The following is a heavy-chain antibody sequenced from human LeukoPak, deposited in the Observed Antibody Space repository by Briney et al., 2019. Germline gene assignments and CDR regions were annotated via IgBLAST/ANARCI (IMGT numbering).Heavy chain of an antibody. J-gene: IGHJ4*02. Sequence: PGRSLRLSCAASGFSFRSYGMHWVRQAPGKGLEGVAVIWYDGSNDYYADSVKGRFTISRDNSKNMVYLQMNSLRAEDTAVYYCAKGKGLGYCSSTSCYPFDYWGQGTLVTVSS. D-gene: IGHD2-2*01. CDR2: IWYDGSND. V-gene: IGHV3-33*06. CDR3: AKGKGLGYCSSTSCYPFDY. CDR1: GFSFRSYG.